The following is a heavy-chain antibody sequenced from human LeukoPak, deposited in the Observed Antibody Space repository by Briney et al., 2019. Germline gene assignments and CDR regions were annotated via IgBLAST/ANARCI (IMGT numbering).Heavy chain of an antibody. D-gene: IGHD3-22*01. CDR1: GVSFSYNY. CDR2: INHSGRV. CDR3: ARGLGPMSPSLDY. J-gene: IGHJ4*02. Sequence: SETLSLTCAVSGVSFSYNYWTWVRQPPGKGLEWIGDINHSGRVNYRPSLKSRVTISVDTSKSQFSLKLSAVTAADTAVYYCARGLGPMSPSLDYWGQGSLVTVSS. V-gene: IGHV4-34*01.